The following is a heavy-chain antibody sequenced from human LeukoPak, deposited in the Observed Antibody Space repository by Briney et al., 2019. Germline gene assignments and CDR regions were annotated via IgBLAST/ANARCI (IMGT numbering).Heavy chain of an antibody. CDR1: GGSFSGYY. D-gene: IGHD2-15*01. CDR2: INGSGST. J-gene: IGHJ4*02. V-gene: IGHV4-34*01. CDR3: ARRRCSGGSCYEGFDY. Sequence: SETLSLTCAVYGGSFSGYYWSWIRQPPGKGLEWIGEINGSGSTNYNPSLKSRVTISVDTSKNQFSLKLSSVTAADTAVYYCARRRCSGGSCYEGFDYWGQGTLVTVSS.